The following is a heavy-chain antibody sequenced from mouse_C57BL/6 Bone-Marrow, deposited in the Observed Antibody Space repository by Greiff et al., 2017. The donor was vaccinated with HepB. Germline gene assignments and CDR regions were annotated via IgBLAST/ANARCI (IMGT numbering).Heavy chain of an antibody. D-gene: IGHD2-4*01. J-gene: IGHJ3*01. Sequence: EVKLVESGGGLVKPGGSLKLSCAASGFTFSDYGMHWVRQAPEKGLEWVAYISSGSSTIYYAETVKGRVTMSRDNAKNTLFMQMTSLRSEDTAMYYCARLRRAWFAYWGQGTLVTVSA. CDR2: ISSGSSTI. CDR1: GFTFSDYG. CDR3: ARLRRAWFAY. V-gene: IGHV5-17*01.